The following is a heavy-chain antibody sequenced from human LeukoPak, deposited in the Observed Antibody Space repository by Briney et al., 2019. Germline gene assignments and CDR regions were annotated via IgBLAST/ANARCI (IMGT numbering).Heavy chain of an antibody. Sequence: ASVKVCWKASGYTFTSYVISWVRQAPGQGLEWMGWISAYNGNTNYAQKLQCRVTMTTDTSTSTAYMELRSLRSDDTAVYYCARDLGSSSWTGEYYFDYWGQGTLVTVSS. CDR1: GYTFTSYV. D-gene: IGHD6-13*01. J-gene: IGHJ4*02. CDR3: ARDLGSSSWTGEYYFDY. CDR2: ISAYNGNT. V-gene: IGHV1-18*01.